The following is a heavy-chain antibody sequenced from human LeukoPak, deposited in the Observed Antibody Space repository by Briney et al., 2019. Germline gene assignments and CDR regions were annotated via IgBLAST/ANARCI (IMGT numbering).Heavy chain of an antibody. CDR2: ISWNSGSI. D-gene: IGHD6-13*01. CDR1: GFTFDDYA. CDR3: AKDKSPYSQYYFDY. Sequence: GGSLRLSCAASGFTFDDYAMHWVRQAPGKGLEWVSGISWNSGSIGYADSVKGRFTISRDNAKNSLYLQMNSLRAEDTALYYCAKDKSPYSQYYFDYWGQGTLVTVSS. J-gene: IGHJ4*02. V-gene: IGHV3-9*01.